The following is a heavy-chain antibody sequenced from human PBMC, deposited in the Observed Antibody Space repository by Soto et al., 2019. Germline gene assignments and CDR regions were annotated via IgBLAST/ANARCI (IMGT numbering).Heavy chain of an antibody. Sequence: ASVKVSCKTSGYTFTGHYIHWVRQAPEQGPEWMGEIGPETGATRYAQKFQGRVTMTRDMSITTVYMELNNLSPDDTAVYYCGRGRSGQIVVFYWGQGTPVTVSS. J-gene: IGHJ4*02. D-gene: IGHD1-26*01. CDR2: IGPETGAT. CDR1: GYTFTGHY. CDR3: GRGRSGQIVVFY. V-gene: IGHV1-2*02.